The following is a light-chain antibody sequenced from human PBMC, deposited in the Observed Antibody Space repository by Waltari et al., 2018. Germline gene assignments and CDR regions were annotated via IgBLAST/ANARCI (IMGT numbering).Light chain of an antibody. V-gene: IGLV2-11*01. CDR2: DVN. Sequence: QTVLKQPPSVSGSPGQSVTISCTGTASDIGGYDYVSWYQQHPGQAPELLTYDVNKRPSGVSDRFSGSKSGNKASLTISGLQPEDEADYHCSSYAGTHVVFGGGTRLTVL. CDR1: ASDIGGYDY. CDR3: SSYAGTHVV. J-gene: IGLJ7*01.